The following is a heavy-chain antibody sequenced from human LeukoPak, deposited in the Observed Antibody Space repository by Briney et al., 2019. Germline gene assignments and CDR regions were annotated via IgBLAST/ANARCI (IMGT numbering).Heavy chain of an antibody. V-gene: IGHV5-51*01. Sequence: GASLKISCKASGYSFTNYWIGWVRQMPGKGLEWMGIIYPGDSDTKYSPSFQGQVTISADKSISTAYLQWSSLRASDTAMYYCARQGTIVAGTLGTTFDYWGQGTLLTVSS. CDR3: ARQGTIVAGTLGTTFDY. J-gene: IGHJ4*02. CDR1: GYSFTNYW. D-gene: IGHD5-12*01. CDR2: IYPGDSDT.